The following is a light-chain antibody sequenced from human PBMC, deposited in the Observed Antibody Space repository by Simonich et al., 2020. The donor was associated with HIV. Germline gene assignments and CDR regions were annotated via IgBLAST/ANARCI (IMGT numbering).Light chain of an antibody. CDR2: WAS. J-gene: IGKJ1*01. CDR1: QSVSNSSHSKNY. V-gene: IGKV4-1*01. Sequence: DIVMTQSPDSLAVSLGEXXXINSYASQSVSNSSHSKNYLVWYQQNPGQPPKLLIYWASXRESGVXDRXXGSXXXTXFTXXXXSLQAEDVALXYCQQYYTAPRTFGQGTKVEIK. CDR3: QQYYTAPRT.